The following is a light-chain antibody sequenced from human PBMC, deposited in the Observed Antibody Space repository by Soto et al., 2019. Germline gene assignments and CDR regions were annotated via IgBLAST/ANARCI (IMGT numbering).Light chain of an antibody. Sequence: QSVLTQPPSVSGAPGQTVTISCTGSSSNIGAGFDVHWYQQLRGTAPKLLIYDNNNRPSGVPDRFSGSKSGTSASLAITGLQAEDEADYYCQSYDSSLLHVVFGGGTKLTVL. J-gene: IGLJ2*01. CDR3: QSYDSSLLHVV. V-gene: IGLV1-40*01. CDR2: DNN. CDR1: SSNIGAGFD.